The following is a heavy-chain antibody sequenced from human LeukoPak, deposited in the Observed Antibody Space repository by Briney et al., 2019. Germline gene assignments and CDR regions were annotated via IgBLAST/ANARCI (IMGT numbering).Heavy chain of an antibody. CDR2: ISGSGGST. D-gene: IGHD1-1*01. CDR1: GFTFNNYA. Sequence: GGSLGLSCAASGFTFNNYAMSWVRQAPGKGLEWVSAISGSGGSTFYADSVEGRFTISRDSSKNTLFLQVNSLRAEDTAVYYCAKETQLTVSALFDYWGQGTLVTVSS. CDR3: AKETQLTVSALFDY. J-gene: IGHJ4*02. V-gene: IGHV3-23*01.